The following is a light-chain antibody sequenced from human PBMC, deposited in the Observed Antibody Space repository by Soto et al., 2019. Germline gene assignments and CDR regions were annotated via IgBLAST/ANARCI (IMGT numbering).Light chain of an antibody. CDR2: EVS. CDR1: SSDVGGYNY. J-gene: IGLJ1*01. V-gene: IGLV2-14*01. CDR3: SSYTSSSVDV. Sequence: ALTQPASVSGSPGQSITISCTGTSSDVGGYNYVSWYQQHPGKAPKLMIYEVSNRPSGVSNRFSGSKSGNTASLTISGLQAEDEADYYCSSYTSSSVDVFGTGTKGTVL.